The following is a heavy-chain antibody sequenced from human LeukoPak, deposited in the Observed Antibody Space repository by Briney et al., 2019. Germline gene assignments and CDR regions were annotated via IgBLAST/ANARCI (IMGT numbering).Heavy chain of an antibody. J-gene: IGHJ5*02. CDR1: GGSISSYF. D-gene: IGHD6-13*01. CDR2: IYYSGST. Sequence: ASETLSLTCTVSGGSISSYFWSWIRQPPGKGLEWIGYIYYSGSTNYSPSLRGRVTISVDTSKNQFSLKLSSVTAADTAVYYCARYSSSWYSSGWFDPWGQGTLVTVSS. V-gene: IGHV4-59*08. CDR3: ARYSSSWYSSGWFDP.